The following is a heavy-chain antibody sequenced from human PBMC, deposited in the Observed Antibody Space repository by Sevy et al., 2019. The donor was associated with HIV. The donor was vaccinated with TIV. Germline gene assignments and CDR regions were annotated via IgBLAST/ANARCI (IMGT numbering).Heavy chain of an antibody. CDR3: KGASLLGYCSTTSCYYAFDI. CDR2: ISGDTYYT. J-gene: IGHJ3*02. Sequence: GGSLRLSCNASGITFSTSVMNWVRQSPDRGLEWVSSISGDTYYTHYADSMRGRFIVSRDNAKNSLFLEMNSLTVEDTAVYSCKGASLLGYCSTTSCYYAFDIWGPGTVVTVSS. CDR1: GITFSTSV. V-gene: IGHV3-21*01. D-gene: IGHD2-2*01.